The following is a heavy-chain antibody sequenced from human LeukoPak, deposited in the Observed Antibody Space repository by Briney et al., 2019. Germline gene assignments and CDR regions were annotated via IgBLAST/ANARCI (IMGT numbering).Heavy chain of an antibody. Sequence: GGSLRLSCAASGFTFSAYWVTWVRQAPGKGLEWVANIKEDGTEKNYVDSVKGRFTISRDNVKKSLYLEMNSLRVEDTAVYYCARGRWSDYWGQGTQVTVSS. D-gene: IGHD5-24*01. CDR1: GFTFSAYW. J-gene: IGHJ4*02. V-gene: IGHV3-7*01. CDR2: IKEDGTEK. CDR3: ARGRWSDY.